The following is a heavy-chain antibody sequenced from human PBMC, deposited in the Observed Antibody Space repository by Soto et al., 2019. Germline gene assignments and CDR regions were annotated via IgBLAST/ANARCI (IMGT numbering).Heavy chain of an antibody. Sequence: XSVKVSCKASGYTLTSYGIHWVRQAPGQRLEWMGWINAANGDTKYSPKFQGRVTITRDTSASTAYMELSSLRSEDTAVYYCVRRHVSATGIDWFDPWGQGTLVTVSS. CDR1: GYTLTSYG. V-gene: IGHV1-3*01. CDR3: VRRHVSATGIDWFDP. J-gene: IGHJ5*02. CDR2: INAANGDT. D-gene: IGHD6-13*01.